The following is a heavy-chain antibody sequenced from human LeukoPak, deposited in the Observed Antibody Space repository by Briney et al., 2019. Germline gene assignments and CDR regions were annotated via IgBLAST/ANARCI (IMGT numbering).Heavy chain of an antibody. J-gene: IGHJ5*02. CDR3: ARGFRRGYSGYTNWFDP. Sequence: DSVKGRFTISRDNSKNTLSLQMNSVRPDDTAVYYXARGFRRGYSGYTNWFDPWGQGTLVTVSS. D-gene: IGHD5-12*01. V-gene: IGHV3-30*01.